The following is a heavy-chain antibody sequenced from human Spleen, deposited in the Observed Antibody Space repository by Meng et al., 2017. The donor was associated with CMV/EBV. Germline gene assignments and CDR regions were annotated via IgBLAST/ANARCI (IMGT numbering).Heavy chain of an antibody. V-gene: IGHV4-38-2*02. D-gene: IGHD2-21*01. CDR1: GYSISSGYY. J-gene: IGHJ6*02. CDR2: IYHSGST. Sequence: SETLSLTCTVSGYSISSGYYWGWIRQPPGKGLEWIGSIYHSGSTNYNPSLKSRVTISVDTSKNQLSLRLSSVTAADTAVYYCATNLFTYGMDVWGQGTTVTVSS. CDR3: ATNLFTYGMDV.